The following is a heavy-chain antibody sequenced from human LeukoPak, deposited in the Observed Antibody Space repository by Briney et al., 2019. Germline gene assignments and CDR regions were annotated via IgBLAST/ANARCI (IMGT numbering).Heavy chain of an antibody. V-gene: IGHV4-30-4*08. J-gene: IGHJ3*02. CDR3: ARDPRMGSTPGAFDI. D-gene: IGHD1-14*01. Sequence: SETLSLTCTVSGGSISSSSYYWGWIRQPPGKGLEWIGYIYYSGSTYYNPSLKSRVTISVDTSKNQFSLKLSSVTAADTAVYYCARDPRMGSTPGAFDIWGQGTMVTVSS. CDR2: IYYSGST. CDR1: GGSISSSSYY.